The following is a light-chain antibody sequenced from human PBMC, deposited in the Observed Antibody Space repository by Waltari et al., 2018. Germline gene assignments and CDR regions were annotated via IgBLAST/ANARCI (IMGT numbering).Light chain of an antibody. CDR1: QSISEY. Sequence: DIQMTQSPSSLSASVGEKVTITCRASQSISEYLNWYQQKPGKAPKLLIYGASSLQSGVPSRFSGSGSGTDFTLSITSRQPEDSGTYYCQQSYTFGGGTKVEIK. CDR2: GAS. J-gene: IGKJ4*01. V-gene: IGKV1-39*01. CDR3: QQSYT.